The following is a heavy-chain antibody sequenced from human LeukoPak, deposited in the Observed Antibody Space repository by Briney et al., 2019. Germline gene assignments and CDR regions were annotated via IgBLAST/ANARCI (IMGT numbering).Heavy chain of an antibody. CDR2: IYTGGST. J-gene: IGHJ4*02. V-gene: IGHV3-66*01. Sequence: SGGSLRLSCVASGFTVSSNYMSWVRQAPGKGLEWVSVIYTGGSTYYADSVKGRFTISRDDSKNTLYLQMHSLRAGDTAVYYCARGLYYYDSSGYYYYWGQGTLVTVSS. CDR1: GFTVSSNY. D-gene: IGHD3-22*01. CDR3: ARGLYYYDSSGYYYY.